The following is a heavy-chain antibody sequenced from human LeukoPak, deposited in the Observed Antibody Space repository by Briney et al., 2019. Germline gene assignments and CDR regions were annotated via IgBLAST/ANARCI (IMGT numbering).Heavy chain of an antibody. CDR2: INPSGGSA. CDR3: ARPVDTASLVN. V-gene: IGHV1-46*01. Sequence: ASVKVSCKASGYTFINYYMHWVRQAPGQGLEWMGIINPSGGSAYYAQKFQGRVTMTSDVSTSTFHMELSSLRSEDMAVYYCARPVDTASLVNWGQGTLVTVSS. CDR1: GYTFINYY. J-gene: IGHJ4*02. D-gene: IGHD5-18*01.